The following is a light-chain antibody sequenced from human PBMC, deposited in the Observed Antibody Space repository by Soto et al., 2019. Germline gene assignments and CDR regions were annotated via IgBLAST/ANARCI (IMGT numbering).Light chain of an antibody. CDR3: QQYTTSPAGT. CDR1: QSVSSY. V-gene: IGKV3-11*01. J-gene: IGKJ4*01. Sequence: EIVLTQSPATLSLSPGERATLSCRASQSVSSYLAWYQQKPGQAPRLLIYDASNRATGIPARFSGSGSGTDFTLTISSLEPQDFAVYYCQQYTTSPAGTFGGGTKVEIK. CDR2: DAS.